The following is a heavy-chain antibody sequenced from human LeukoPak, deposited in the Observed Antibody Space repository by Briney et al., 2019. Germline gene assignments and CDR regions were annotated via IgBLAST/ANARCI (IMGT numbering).Heavy chain of an antibody. J-gene: IGHJ3*02. CDR2: ITSGSSYI. D-gene: IGHD4-11*01. Sequence: GGSLRLSCAASGFTFSSYNMNWVRQAPGKGLEWVSSITSGSSYIYYADSVKGRFTISRDNAKNSLYLQMNSLRAEDTAVYYCARGYSNYGYAFDIWGQGTMVTVSS. CDR3: ARGYSNYGYAFDI. V-gene: IGHV3-21*01. CDR1: GFTFSSYN.